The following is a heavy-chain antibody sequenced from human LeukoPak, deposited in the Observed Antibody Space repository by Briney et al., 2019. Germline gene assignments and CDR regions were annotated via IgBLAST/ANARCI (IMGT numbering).Heavy chain of an antibody. D-gene: IGHD3-10*01. J-gene: IGHJ4*02. CDR2: ISPNSGGT. CDR1: GYTFTDYY. Sequence: VASVKVSCKASGYTFTDYYLHWVRQAPGQGLEWMGWISPNSGGTDYAQKFQGRVTMTRDTSISSAYMELSRLRYDDTAVYYCARATNYYGSGNYHNVPYGYWGQGTPVTVSS. CDR3: ARATNYYGSGNYHNVPYGY. V-gene: IGHV1-2*02.